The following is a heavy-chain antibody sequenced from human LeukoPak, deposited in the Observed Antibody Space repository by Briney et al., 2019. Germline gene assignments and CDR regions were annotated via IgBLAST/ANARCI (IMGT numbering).Heavy chain of an antibody. J-gene: IGHJ6*02. V-gene: IGHV4-59*01. CDR2: IYYSVST. D-gene: IGHD1-26*01. CDR1: GGSISSYY. CDR3: ARDVGGASRNDFHGMDV. Sequence: SETLSLTCTVSGGSISSYYWSWIRQPPGKGLEWIGYIYYSVSTNYNPSIKSRVTISADTSNNQLSLKLSSVTAADTAVYYCARDVGGASRNDFHGMDVWGQGTTVTVSS.